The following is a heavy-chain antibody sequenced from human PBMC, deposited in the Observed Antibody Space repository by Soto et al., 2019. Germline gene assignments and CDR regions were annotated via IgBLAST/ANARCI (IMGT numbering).Heavy chain of an antibody. CDR3: ARKNGLAAAGSYYGMDV. V-gene: IGHV4-34*01. CDR1: GGSFSGYS. J-gene: IGHJ6*02. D-gene: IGHD6-13*01. CDR2: INHSGST. Sequence: LSLACAVYGGSFSGYSWSWIRQPPGKGLEWIGEINHSGSTNYNPSLKSRVTISVDTSKNQFSLKLSSVTAADTAVYYCARKNGLAAAGSYYGMDVWGQGTTVPVSS.